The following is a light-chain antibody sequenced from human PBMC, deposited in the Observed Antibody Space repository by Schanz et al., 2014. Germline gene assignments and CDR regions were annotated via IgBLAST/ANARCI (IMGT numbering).Light chain of an antibody. CDR3: CSYAGTYSVV. CDR1: SSDVGDYNY. V-gene: IGLV2-8*01. CDR2: EVS. J-gene: IGLJ2*01. Sequence: QSALTQPPSASGSPGQSVTISCTGTSSDVGDYNYVSWYQQHPGKAPKLMIYEVSKRPSGVPDRFSGSKSGNTASLTISGLQAEDEADYYCCSYAGTYSVVFGGGTKLPVL.